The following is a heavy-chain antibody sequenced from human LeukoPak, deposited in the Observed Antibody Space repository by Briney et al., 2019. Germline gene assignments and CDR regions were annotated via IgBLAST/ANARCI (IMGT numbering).Heavy chain of an antibody. CDR3: ATPSTAQTRRSPPAYFDY. V-gene: IGHV1-24*01. Sequence: AAVNVSCKVSVYTLTELSMHWGRQAPGKGLEGRGDFDPEDGETIYARKFRGGVTLTEDTSTDTAYMELSSLRSEDTAVYYCATPSTAQTRRSPPAYFDYWGQGTLVTVSS. CDR2: FDPEDGET. CDR1: VYTLTELS. J-gene: IGHJ4*02.